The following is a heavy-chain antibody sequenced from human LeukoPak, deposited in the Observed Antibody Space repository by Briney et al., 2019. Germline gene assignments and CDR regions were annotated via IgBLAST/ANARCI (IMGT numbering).Heavy chain of an antibody. V-gene: IGHV3-48*04. J-gene: IGHJ4*02. Sequence: GGSLRLSCAASGFTFSSYSMNWVRQAPGKGLEWVSYISSSSSTIYYADSVKGRFTISRDNAKNSLYLQMNSLRAEDTAVYYCAGEGGDNIWGNDFDYWGQGTLVTVSS. D-gene: IGHD3-16*01. CDR3: AGEGGDNIWGNDFDY. CDR1: GFTFSSYS. CDR2: ISSSSSTI.